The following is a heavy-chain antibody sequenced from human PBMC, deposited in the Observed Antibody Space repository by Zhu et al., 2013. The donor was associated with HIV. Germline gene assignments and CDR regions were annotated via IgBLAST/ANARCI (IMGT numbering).Heavy chain of an antibody. D-gene: IGHD1-26*01. V-gene: IGHV1-8*01. Sequence: QVQLVQSGAEVKKPGASVKVSCKASGYTFTTYDIIWVRQATGQGLEWMGWMNPNSGNTGYAQKFQGRVIMTRNTSINTAYMELSSLRSDDTAVYYCARPAVVYWGLRNRYAMDVWGQGTTVTVSS. CDR2: MNPNSGNT. CDR3: ARPAVVYWGLRNRYAMDV. J-gene: IGHJ6*02. CDR1: GYTFTTYD.